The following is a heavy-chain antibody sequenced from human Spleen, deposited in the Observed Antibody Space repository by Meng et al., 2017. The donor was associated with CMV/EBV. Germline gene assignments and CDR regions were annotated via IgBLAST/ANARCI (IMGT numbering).Heavy chain of an antibody. J-gene: IGHJ6*02. Sequence: GGSLRLSCAVSGFTFSIYSMKWVRQAPGKGLEWVSSITSASNSMDYADSVKGRFTISRDNAKNSLYLQMNSLRAEDTAVYYCTRDIYSSWTATEHYYYYGMDVWGQGTTVTVSS. CDR2: ITSASNSM. CDR1: GFTFSIYS. V-gene: IGHV3-21*01. CDR3: TRDIYSSWTATEHYYYYGMDV. D-gene: IGHD6-13*01.